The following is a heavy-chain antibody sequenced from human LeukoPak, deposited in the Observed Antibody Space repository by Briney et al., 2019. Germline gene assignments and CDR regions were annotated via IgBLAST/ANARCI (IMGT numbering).Heavy chain of an antibody. CDR3: ARQTDSWNP. Sequence: SETLSLTCTVSGGSISSYYWSWIRQPPGKGLEWIGYIYYSGSTNYNPSLKSRVTISVDTSKNQFSLKLSSVTSEDTAIYYCARQTDSWNPWGQGTPVTVSS. V-gene: IGHV4-59*08. J-gene: IGHJ5*02. CDR2: IYYSGST. D-gene: IGHD6-13*01. CDR1: GGSISSYY.